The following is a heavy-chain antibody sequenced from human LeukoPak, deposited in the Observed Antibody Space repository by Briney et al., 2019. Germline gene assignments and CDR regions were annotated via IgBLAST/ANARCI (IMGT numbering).Heavy chain of an antibody. J-gene: IGHJ4*02. CDR2: IIPILGIA. V-gene: IGHV1-69*02. Sequence: SVKVSCKTSGGTFSSYTISWVRQAPGQGLEWMGRIIPILGIANYAQKFQGRVTITADKSTSTAYMELSSLRSEDTAVYYCASRVNNFWSGYCLDYWGQGTLVTVSS. CDR3: ASRVNNFWSGYCLDY. D-gene: IGHD3-3*01. CDR1: GGTFSSYT.